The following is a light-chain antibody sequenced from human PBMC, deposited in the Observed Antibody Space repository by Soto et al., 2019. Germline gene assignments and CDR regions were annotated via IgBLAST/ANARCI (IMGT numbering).Light chain of an antibody. CDR3: LQGTHWPPT. J-gene: IGKJ1*01. V-gene: IGKV2-30*01. CDR2: KSS. CDR1: QSPSTSDGIAY. Sequence: DVVITRSPFSLPVTLDQPAPISSRSIQSPSTSDGIAYLGWLQQRQDQSPRRLIYKSSRRDSGVPDRVSVSGSGTDVTVQINRVEAEDVGIYYCLQGTHWPPTFGRGTRVELK.